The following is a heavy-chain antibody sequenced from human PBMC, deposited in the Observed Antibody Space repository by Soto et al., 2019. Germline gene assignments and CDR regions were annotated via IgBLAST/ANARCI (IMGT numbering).Heavy chain of an antibody. CDR3: ARHLYSNSGWYGWFDP. V-gene: IGHV4-59*08. CDR2: IYYSGST. J-gene: IGHJ5*02. Sequence: SETLSLTCTVSGGSISSYYWSWIRQPPGKGLEWIGYIYYSGSTNYNPSLKSRATLSRPTSKSQFSLELTSVTAADTAVYYCARHLYSNSGWYGWFDPWGQGTLVTVSS. D-gene: IGHD6-19*01. CDR1: GGSISSYY.